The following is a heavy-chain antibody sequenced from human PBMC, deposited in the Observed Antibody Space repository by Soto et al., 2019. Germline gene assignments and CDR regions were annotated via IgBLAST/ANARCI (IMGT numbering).Heavy chain of an antibody. V-gene: IGHV1-69*06. D-gene: IGHD3-3*01. CDR3: ARGVSTPVRAFDY. CDR2: IIPIFGTA. CDR1: VGTFSSYA. J-gene: IGHJ4*02. Sequence: ASVKVSCKASVGTFSSYAISWVRPAPGQGLEWMGGIIPIFGTANYAQKFQGRVTITADKSTSTAYMELSSLRSEDTAVYYCARGVSTPVRAFDYWGQGTLVTVSS.